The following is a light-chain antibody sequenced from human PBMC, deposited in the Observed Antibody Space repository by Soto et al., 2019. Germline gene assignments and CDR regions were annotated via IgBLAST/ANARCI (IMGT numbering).Light chain of an antibody. Sequence: QSALTQPASVSGSPGQSITISCTGTSSDVGGYNYVSWYQQHPGTSPKLMIYEVSNRPSGVSNRFSGSKSGNTASLIISGLQAEDEGDYYCSSYTARSTWVVGGGNKLTVL. CDR1: SSDVGGYNY. CDR2: EVS. CDR3: SSYTARSTWV. V-gene: IGLV2-14*01. J-gene: IGLJ3*02.